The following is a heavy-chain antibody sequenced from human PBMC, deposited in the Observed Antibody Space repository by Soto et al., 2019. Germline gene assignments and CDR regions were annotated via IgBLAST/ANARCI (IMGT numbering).Heavy chain of an antibody. CDR1: GGSISSSSYY. CDR2: IYYSGST. CDR3: ARTRIVVVVAATHTFSWFDP. J-gene: IGHJ5*02. Sequence: SETLSLTCTVSGGSISSSSYYWGWIRQTPGKGKEWIGSIYYSGSTYYNPSLKSRVTISVDTSKNQFSLKLSSVTAADTAVYYCARTRIVVVVAATHTFSWFDPWGQGTLVTVSS. D-gene: IGHD2-15*01. V-gene: IGHV4-39*01.